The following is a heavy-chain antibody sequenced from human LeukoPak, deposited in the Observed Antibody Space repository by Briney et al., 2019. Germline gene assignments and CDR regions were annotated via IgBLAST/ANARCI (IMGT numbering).Heavy chain of an antibody. CDR1: GGSISSGDYY. D-gene: IGHD3-22*01. CDR3: ARDRWADYYDSSGYYPLNGHYGMDV. CDR2: IYYSGST. V-gene: IGHV4-30-4*01. Sequence: SETLSLTCTVSGGSISSGDYYWGWIRQPPGKGLEWIGYIYYSGSTYYNPSLKSRVTISVDTSKNQFSLKLSSVTAADTAVYYCARDRWADYYDSSGYYPLNGHYGMDVWGQGTTVTVSS. J-gene: IGHJ6*02.